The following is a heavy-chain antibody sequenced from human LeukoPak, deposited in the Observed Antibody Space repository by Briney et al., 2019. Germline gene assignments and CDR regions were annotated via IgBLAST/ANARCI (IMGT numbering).Heavy chain of an antibody. Sequence: GASVKVSCKASGYTFTGHYMHWVRQAPGQGLEWMGWVDANNGGTNYAQKFQGRVSMTRDTSISTAYMELIRLTSDDTAVYYCARDVYSRNLGRFDPWGQGTLVTVSS. D-gene: IGHD6-13*01. J-gene: IGHJ5*02. V-gene: IGHV1-2*02. CDR3: ARDVYSRNLGRFDP. CDR1: GYTFTGHY. CDR2: VDANNGGT.